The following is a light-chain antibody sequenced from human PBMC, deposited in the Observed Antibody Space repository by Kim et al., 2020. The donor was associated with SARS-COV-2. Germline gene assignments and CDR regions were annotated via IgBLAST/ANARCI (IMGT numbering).Light chain of an antibody. Sequence: DIQMTRSPSSLSASVGDRVTFTCRASQAINNHLAWFQQKSGKAPKCLIYDASTLQSGVPSKFSGSGFGTEFTLTISSLQPEDFATYYCQQYSTFPLTFGGGTKVDIK. CDR1: QAINNH. CDR3: QQYSTFPLT. V-gene: IGKV1-16*02. CDR2: DAS. J-gene: IGKJ4*01.